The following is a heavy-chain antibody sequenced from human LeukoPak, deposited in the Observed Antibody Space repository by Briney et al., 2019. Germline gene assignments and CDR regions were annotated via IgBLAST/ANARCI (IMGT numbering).Heavy chain of an antibody. V-gene: IGHV3-21*01. Sequence: GGSLRLSCAASGFTFSSYSMNWVRQAPGKGLEWVSSISSSSSYIYYADSMKGRFTISRDNAKNSLYLQMNSLRAEDTAVYYCARVFGSGSSHYYYFMDVWGKGTTVTVSS. D-gene: IGHD3-10*01. CDR3: ARVFGSGSSHYYYFMDV. J-gene: IGHJ6*03. CDR2: ISSSSSYI. CDR1: GFTFSSYS.